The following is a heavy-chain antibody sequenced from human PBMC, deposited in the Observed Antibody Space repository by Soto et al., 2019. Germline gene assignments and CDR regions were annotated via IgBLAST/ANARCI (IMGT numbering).Heavy chain of an antibody. CDR3: ARGSSRLISTSCLDY. D-gene: IGHD2-2*01. CDR2: ISYDGSNK. V-gene: IGHV3-30-3*01. CDR1: GFTFSSYA. J-gene: IGHJ4*02. Sequence: PGGSLRLSCAASGFTFSSYAMHWVRQAPGKGLEWVAVISYDGSNKYYADSVKGRFTISRDNSKNTLYLQMNSLRAEDTAVYYCARGSSRLISTSCLDYWGQGTLVTVSS.